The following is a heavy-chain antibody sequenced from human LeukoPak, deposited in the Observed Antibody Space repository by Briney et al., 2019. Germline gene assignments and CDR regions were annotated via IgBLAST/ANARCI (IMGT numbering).Heavy chain of an antibody. Sequence: GGSLRLSCAASVYTFSDHYMSCIPQAPEKGLEWVSYISSSSSYTNYADSVKGRFTISRDNAKNSLHLQMNSLRAEDTAVYYCAREGVDSSGYRFDYWGQGTLVTVSS. CDR3: AREGVDSSGYRFDY. V-gene: IGHV3-11*05. CDR2: ISSSSSYT. D-gene: IGHD3-22*01. J-gene: IGHJ4*02. CDR1: VYTFSDHY.